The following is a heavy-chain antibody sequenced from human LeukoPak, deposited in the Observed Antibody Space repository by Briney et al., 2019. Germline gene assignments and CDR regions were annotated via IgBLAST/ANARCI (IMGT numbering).Heavy chain of an antibody. J-gene: IGHJ4*02. Sequence: PSETLSLTCTVSGGSISSYYWSWIRQPPGKGLEWIGDIYYSGSTNYNPSLKSRVTISVDTSKNQFSLKLSSVTAADTAVYYCASGVNHYYDSSGYWVHFDYWGQGTLVTVSS. CDR3: ASGVNHYYDSSGYWVHFDY. D-gene: IGHD3-22*01. CDR2: IYYSGST. CDR1: GGSISSYY. V-gene: IGHV4-59*01.